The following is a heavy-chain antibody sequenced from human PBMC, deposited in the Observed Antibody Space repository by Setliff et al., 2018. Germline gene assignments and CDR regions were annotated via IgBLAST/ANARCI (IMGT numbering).Heavy chain of an antibody. J-gene: IGHJ4*02. Sequence: PSETLSLTCTISGGSISNYYWSWIRQSPGKGLEWIGFIYYSGTTNYNPSLKSRVTMSVDTSKNQFSLKLSSVTAADTAVYFCARGYYNFLSGYYTPYYFDYWGQGTLVTVSS. CDR3: ARGYYNFLSGYYTPYYFDY. V-gene: IGHV4-59*01. D-gene: IGHD3-3*01. CDR1: GGSISNYY. CDR2: IYYSGTT.